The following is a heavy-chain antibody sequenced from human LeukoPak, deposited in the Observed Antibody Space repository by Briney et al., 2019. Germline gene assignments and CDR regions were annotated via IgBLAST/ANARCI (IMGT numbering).Heavy chain of an antibody. CDR3: AREDWNQGGYYYGKDV. Sequence: GGSLRLSCAASGFTFSSYEMNWVRQAPGKGLEWVSYISSSGSTIYYADSVKGRFTISRDNAKNSLYLQMNSLRAEDTAVYYCAREDWNQGGYYYGKDVWGQGTTVTVSS. D-gene: IGHD1-1*01. J-gene: IGHJ6*02. CDR1: GFTFSSYE. CDR2: ISSSGSTI. V-gene: IGHV3-48*03.